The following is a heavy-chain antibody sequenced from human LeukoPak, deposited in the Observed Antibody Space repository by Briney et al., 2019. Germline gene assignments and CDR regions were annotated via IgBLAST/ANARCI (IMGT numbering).Heavy chain of an antibody. D-gene: IGHD3-3*01. Sequence: SVKVSCKASGGTFSSYAISWVRQAPGQGLEWMGRIIPIFGTANYAQKFQGRVTITTDESTSTAYMELSGLRSEDTAVYYCARDLGGSMSAYYFDYWGQGTLVTVSS. CDR2: IIPIFGTA. V-gene: IGHV1-69*05. CDR1: GGTFSSYA. CDR3: ARDLGGSMSAYYFDY. J-gene: IGHJ4*02.